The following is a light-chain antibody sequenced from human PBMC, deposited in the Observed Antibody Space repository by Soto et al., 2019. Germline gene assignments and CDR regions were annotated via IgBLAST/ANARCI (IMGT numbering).Light chain of an antibody. J-gene: IGKJ5*01. V-gene: IGKV3-11*01. CDR1: QSVSSSY. CDR3: QQRSNWPPIT. CDR2: DAS. Sequence: TQSPSTLSVSPGERATLSCRASQSVSSSYLAWYQLKPGQAPRLLIYDASNRATGIPARFSGSGSGTDFTLTISSLEPEDFAVYYCQQRSNWPPITFGQGTRLAIK.